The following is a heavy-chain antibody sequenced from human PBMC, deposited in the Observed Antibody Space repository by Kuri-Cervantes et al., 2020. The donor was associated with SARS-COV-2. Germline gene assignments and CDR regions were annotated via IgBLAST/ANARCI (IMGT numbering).Heavy chain of an antibody. CDR1: GFTFSSYA. CDR3: AREKLGIGAFDI. D-gene: IGHD7-27*01. Sequence: GESLKISCAASGFTFSSYAMHWVRQAPGKGLEWVAVISYDGSNKYYADSVKGRFTISRDNSKNTLYLQMNSLRAEDTAVYYCAREKLGIGAFDIWGRGTMVTVSS. CDR2: ISYDGSNK. J-gene: IGHJ3*02. V-gene: IGHV3-30-3*01.